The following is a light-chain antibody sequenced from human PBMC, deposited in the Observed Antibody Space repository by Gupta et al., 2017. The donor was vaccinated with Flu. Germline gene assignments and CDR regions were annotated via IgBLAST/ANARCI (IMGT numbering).Light chain of an antibody. Sequence: RVTISCSGSSSNIGGHYVSWYQQVPGAAPNLLIYEDDKRPSGIPDRFSGSKSGTSATLGITGLQPGDEADYYCGTWDSSRSAGGFGGGTRLTVL. J-gene: IGLJ3*02. CDR2: EDD. CDR1: SSNIGGHY. V-gene: IGLV1-51*02. CDR3: GTWDSSRSAGG.